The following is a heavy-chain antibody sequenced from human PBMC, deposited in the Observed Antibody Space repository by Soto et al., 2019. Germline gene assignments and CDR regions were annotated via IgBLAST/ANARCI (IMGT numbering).Heavy chain of an antibody. CDR3: AKDYYDSSGYDYYYYYGMDV. CDR1: GFTFSSYA. J-gene: IGHJ6*02. Sequence: EVQLLESGGGLVQPGGSLRLSCAASGFTFSSYAMSWVRQAPGKGLEWVSAISGSGGSTYYADSVKGRFTISRDNSKNTLYLQMNSLRAEDTAVYYCAKDYYDSSGYDYYYYYGMDVWGQGTTVTVSS. CDR2: ISGSGGST. V-gene: IGHV3-23*01. D-gene: IGHD3-22*01.